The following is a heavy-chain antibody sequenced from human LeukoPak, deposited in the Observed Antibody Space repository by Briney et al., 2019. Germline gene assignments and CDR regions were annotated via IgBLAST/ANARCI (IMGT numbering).Heavy chain of an antibody. CDR3: ARDSDGLTGHRGWFDP. CDR1: GGSISSSSYY. D-gene: IGHD3-9*01. CDR2: IYYSGST. V-gene: IGHV4-39*07. Sequence: PSETLSLTCTVSGGSISSSSYYWGCIRQPPGKGLECIGSIYYSGSTYYNPSLKSRVTISVDISKNQFSLKLSSVTAADTAVYYCARDSDGLTGHRGWFDPWGQGTLVTVSS. J-gene: IGHJ5*02.